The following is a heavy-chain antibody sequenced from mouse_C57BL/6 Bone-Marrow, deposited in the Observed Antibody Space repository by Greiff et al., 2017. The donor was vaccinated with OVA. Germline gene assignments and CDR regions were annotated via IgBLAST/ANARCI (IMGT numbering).Heavy chain of an antibody. V-gene: IGHV10-1*01. J-gene: IGHJ1*03. CDR1: GFSFNTYA. D-gene: IGHD3-1*01. Sequence: EVQRVESGGGLVQPRGSLKLSCAASGFSFNTYAMNWVRQAPGKGLEWVARIRSKSNNYATYYADSVKDRFTIYRDDSESMLYLKMNNLKTEDKSMCYCWRKGLWFLDGWGTGTPVTVSS. CDR3: WRKGLWFLDG. CDR2: IRSKSNNYAT.